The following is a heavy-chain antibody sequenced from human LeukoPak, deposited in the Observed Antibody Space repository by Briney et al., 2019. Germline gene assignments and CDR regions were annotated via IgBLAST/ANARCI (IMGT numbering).Heavy chain of an antibody. V-gene: IGHV4-30-2*01. J-gene: IGHJ4*02. CDR2: IYHSGST. Sequence: SETLSLTCAVSGDSITFGGYSWSWIRQPPGKGLEWIGYIYHSGSTYYNPSLKSRVTISIDGSKNQFSLKLSSVTAADTAMYYCARNGYYFDYWGQGTLVTVAS. CDR1: GDSITFGGYS. CDR3: ARNGYYFDY. D-gene: IGHD1-1*01.